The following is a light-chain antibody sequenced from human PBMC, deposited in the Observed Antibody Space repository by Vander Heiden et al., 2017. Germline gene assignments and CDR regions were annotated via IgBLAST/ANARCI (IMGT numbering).Light chain of an antibody. CDR2: GVS. CDR3: HQYGSSPRT. J-gene: IGKJ1*01. Sequence: EIVLTQSPGTLSLSPGERATLSCRASQSVISNYFAWYQQKPGQPPRILIYGVSSRATGIPDRFSASASGTDFTLTISILDPEDFAVYYCHQYGSSPRTFGQGTKVEVK. V-gene: IGKV3-20*01. CDR1: QSVISNY.